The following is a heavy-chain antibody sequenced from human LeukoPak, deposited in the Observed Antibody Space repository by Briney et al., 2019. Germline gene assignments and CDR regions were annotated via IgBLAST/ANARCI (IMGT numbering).Heavy chain of an antibody. Sequence: ASVKVSCKASGGTFSSYAISWVRQAPGQGGEWMGGIIPIFGTANYAQKFQGRVTITADESTSTAYMELSSLRSEDTAVYYCARGDYYGSGSYYFDYWGQGTLVTVSS. V-gene: IGHV1-69*13. CDR3: ARGDYYGSGSYYFDY. CDR1: GGTFSSYA. D-gene: IGHD3-10*01. J-gene: IGHJ4*02. CDR2: IIPIFGTA.